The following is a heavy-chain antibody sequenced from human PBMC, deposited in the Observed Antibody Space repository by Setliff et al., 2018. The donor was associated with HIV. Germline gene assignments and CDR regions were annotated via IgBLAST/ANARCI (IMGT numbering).Heavy chain of an antibody. V-gene: IGHV3-66*02. J-gene: IGHJ5*02. D-gene: IGHD3-16*01. CDR3: AGDPFGGGDLINGVP. CDR1: GLLVSRNY. Sequence: GGSLRLSCAASGLLVSRNYINWVRQAPGKGLEWVSIIHSGGDTHYADSVQGRLTVSRDISKNTVFLRLNSLRVEDTAVYFCAGDPFGGGDLINGVPWGQGTLVTVSS. CDR2: IHSGGDT.